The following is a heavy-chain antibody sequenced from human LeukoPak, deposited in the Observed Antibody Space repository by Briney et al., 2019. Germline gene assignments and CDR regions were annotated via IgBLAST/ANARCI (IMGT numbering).Heavy chain of an antibody. D-gene: IGHD3-10*01. CDR3: ARDHVTMVYNWFDP. CDR2: IYYSGST. CDR1: GAFISSYF. Sequence: TSETLSLTCTVSGAFISSYFWSWIRQPPGKGLEWIGYIYYSGSTYYNPSLKSRVTISVDTSKNQFSLKLSSVTAADTAVYYCARDHVTMVYNWFDPWGQGTLVTVSS. V-gene: IGHV4-59*06. J-gene: IGHJ5*02.